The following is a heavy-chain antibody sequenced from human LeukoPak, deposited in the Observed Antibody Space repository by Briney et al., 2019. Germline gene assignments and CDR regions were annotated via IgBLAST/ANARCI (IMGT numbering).Heavy chain of an antibody. Sequence: GGSLRLSCAASGFTFSLYGMNWVRQAPGKGLEWVSITYSGGYTYYADSVKGRFTISRDDSKNTLFLQMNSLRAEDTAVYYCAREGDCSSTSCYFDYWGQGTLVTVSS. V-gene: IGHV3-66*02. J-gene: IGHJ4*02. CDR3: AREGDCSSTSCYFDY. D-gene: IGHD2-2*01. CDR1: GFTFSLYG. CDR2: TYSGGYT.